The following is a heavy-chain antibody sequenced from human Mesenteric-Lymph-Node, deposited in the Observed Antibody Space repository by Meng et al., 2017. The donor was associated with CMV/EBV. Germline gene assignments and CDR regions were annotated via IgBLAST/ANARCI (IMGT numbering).Heavy chain of an antibody. CDR3: ARAPIVVVPAAILGLDY. CDR1: GGSISSSSYY. J-gene: IGHJ4*02. Sequence: SETLSLTCTVSGGSISSSSYYWGWIRQPPGKGLEWIGSMYNSGSTYYNPSLKSRVTISVDTSKNQFSMKLSSVTAADTAVYYCARAPIVVVPAAILGLDYWGQGTLVTVSS. D-gene: IGHD2-2*01. V-gene: IGHV4-39*01. CDR2: MYNSGST.